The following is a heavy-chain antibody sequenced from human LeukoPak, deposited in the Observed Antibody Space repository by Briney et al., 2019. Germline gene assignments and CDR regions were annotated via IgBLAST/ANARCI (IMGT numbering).Heavy chain of an antibody. V-gene: IGHV1-46*01. CDR2: INPSGGST. J-gene: IGHJ4*02. CDR3: AREGMIGSSWYVGG. D-gene: IGHD6-13*01. CDR1: GYGFTYYG. Sequence: GASVKVSCKASGYGFTYYGISWVRQAPGQGLEWMGIINPSGGSTSYAQKFQGRVTMTRDTSTSTVYMELSSLRSEDTAVYYCAREGMIGSSWYVGGWGQGTLVTVSS.